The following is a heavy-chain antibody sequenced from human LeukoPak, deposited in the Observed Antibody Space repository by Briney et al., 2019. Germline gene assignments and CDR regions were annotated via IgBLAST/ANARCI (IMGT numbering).Heavy chain of an antibody. Sequence: GRSLRLSCAASGFTFSSYGMHWVRQAPGKGLEWVAVISYDGSNKYYADSVKGRFTISRDDSKNTLYLQMNSLRAEDTAVYYCAKIIEYSSGWYGGDYWGQGTLVTVSS. D-gene: IGHD6-19*01. CDR1: GFTFSSYG. CDR3: AKIIEYSSGWYGGDY. CDR2: ISYDGSNK. J-gene: IGHJ4*02. V-gene: IGHV3-30*18.